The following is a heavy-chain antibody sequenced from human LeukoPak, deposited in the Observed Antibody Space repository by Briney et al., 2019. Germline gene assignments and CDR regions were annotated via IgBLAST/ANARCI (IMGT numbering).Heavy chain of an antibody. CDR2: IIPIFGTA. CDR3: ARGGLYYYDNRPFDY. CDR1: GGTFSSYA. Sequence: SVKVSCKASGGTFSSYAISWVRQAPGQGLEWMGGIIPIFGTANYAQKFQGRVTITADKSTSTAYMELSSLRYEDTAVYYCARGGLYYYDNRPFDYWGQGTLVTVSS. V-gene: IGHV1-69*06. J-gene: IGHJ4*02. D-gene: IGHD3-22*01.